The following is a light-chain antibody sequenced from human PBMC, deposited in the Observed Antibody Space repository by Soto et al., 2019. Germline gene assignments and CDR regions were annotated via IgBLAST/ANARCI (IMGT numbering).Light chain of an antibody. CDR3: CSYTDIALDVV. CDR2: DVT. Sequence: QSVLTQPASVSVSPGQSITISCTGTSSDIGDYDYVSWYQHLPGKAPKLLIFDVTHRPSGVSDRFSGSKSGNTASLTISGVRPEDEADYYCCSYTDIALDVVFGGGTKVTVL. J-gene: IGLJ2*01. V-gene: IGLV2-14*01. CDR1: SSDIGDYDY.